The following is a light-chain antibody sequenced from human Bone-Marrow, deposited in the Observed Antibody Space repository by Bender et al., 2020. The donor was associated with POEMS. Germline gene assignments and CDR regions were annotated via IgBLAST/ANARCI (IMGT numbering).Light chain of an antibody. J-gene: IGLJ3*02. CDR2: EVT. Sequence: QSALTQAASVSGSPGQSITISCTGSSTDVGSYNLVSWYKQHPGKAPKLMIYEVTKRPSEVPDRFSGSRSGTSASLAISGLQSEDEADYYCAVWDDSLNGWVFGGGTKLTVL. CDR3: AVWDDSLNGWV. V-gene: IGLV2-14*02. CDR1: STDVGSYNL.